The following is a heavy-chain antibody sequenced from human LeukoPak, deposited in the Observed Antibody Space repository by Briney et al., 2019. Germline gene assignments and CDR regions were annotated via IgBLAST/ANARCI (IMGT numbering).Heavy chain of an antibody. V-gene: IGHV2-5*02. D-gene: IGHD4-17*01. CDR2: ISWDDDK. J-gene: IGHJ4*02. Sequence: SGPTLVNPTQTLTLTCSFSGISLSSTGVGVGWIRQPSGKALEWLALISWDDDKRYNPSLRRRLTVTKDSSKDQVVLTMTNMDPVDTATYYCVPRSRDYGTYVDYWGQGTLVTVSS. CDR1: GISLSSTGVG. CDR3: VPRSRDYGTYVDY.